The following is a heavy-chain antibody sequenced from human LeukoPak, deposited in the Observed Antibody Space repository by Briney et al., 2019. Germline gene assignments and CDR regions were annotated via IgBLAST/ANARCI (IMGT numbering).Heavy chain of an antibody. CDR2: ISSSSSYI. J-gene: IGHJ4*02. CDR3: ARVDGFIVGSFDY. Sequence: GGSLRLSCAASGFTFSSYSMNWVRQAPGKGLDWVSSISSSSSYIYYADSVKGRFTIARDNAKNSLYLQMNSLRAEDTAVYYCARVDGFIVGSFDYWGQGTLVTVSS. D-gene: IGHD1-26*01. CDR1: GFTFSSYS. V-gene: IGHV3-21*01.